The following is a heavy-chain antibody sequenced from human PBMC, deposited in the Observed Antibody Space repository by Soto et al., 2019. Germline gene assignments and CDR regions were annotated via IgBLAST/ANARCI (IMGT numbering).Heavy chain of an antibody. V-gene: IGHV4-39*01. CDR1: GVSISLSSYY. CDR2: VYYSGST. J-gene: IGHJ5*01. CDR3: ARVLYNYEKSGYFDP. D-gene: IGHD3-22*01. Sequence: SETLSLTCTVSGVSISLSSYYWAWIRRTPGKGLEWIGTVYYSGSTHDNPSLKSRVSLSIDTSKNQFSLHLTAVTAADTAAYYCARVLYNYEKSGYFDPWGQGTLVTVSS.